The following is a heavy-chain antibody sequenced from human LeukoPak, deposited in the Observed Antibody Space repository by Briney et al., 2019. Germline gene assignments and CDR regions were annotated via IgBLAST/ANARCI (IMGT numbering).Heavy chain of an antibody. D-gene: IGHD3-22*01. Sequence: PSETLSLTCTVSGDSISSSSYYWGWIRQPPGKGLEWIGSIYYSGSTYYNPSLKSRVTISVDTSKTQFSLKLSSVTAADTAVYYCTRQGSGDYYDSSGYYYWGQGTLVTVSS. CDR2: IYYSGST. CDR3: TRQGSGDYYDSSGYYY. V-gene: IGHV4-39*01. CDR1: GDSISSSSYY. J-gene: IGHJ4*02.